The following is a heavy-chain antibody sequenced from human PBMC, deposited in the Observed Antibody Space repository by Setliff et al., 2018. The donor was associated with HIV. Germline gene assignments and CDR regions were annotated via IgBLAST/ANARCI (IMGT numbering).Heavy chain of an antibody. V-gene: IGHV4-59*08. D-gene: IGHD2-2*01. CDR1: GGSISSYY. J-gene: IGHJ4*01. Sequence: PSETLSLTCTVSGGSISSYYWSWIRQPPGRGLEWIGYIYYSGSTNYNPPLKSRVTISVDTSKNQFSLKLSAVTAADTAVYYCARGLSSQTYWGTRPLGLDYWGQGSLVTVSS. CDR2: IYYSGST. CDR3: ARGLSSQTYWGTRPLGLDY.